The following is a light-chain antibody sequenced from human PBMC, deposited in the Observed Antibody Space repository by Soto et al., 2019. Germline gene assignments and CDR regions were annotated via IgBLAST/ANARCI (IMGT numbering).Light chain of an antibody. CDR3: QQYDSYWT. Sequence: DIQMTQSPSTLSASEGDRVTISCRASQSINTWLAWYQQKPGKAPKLLIYDASTLGSGVPSRFSGSGSGTQFTLTISSLQPDDFATYYCQQYDSYWTFGQGTKVEIK. CDR2: DAS. V-gene: IGKV1-5*01. J-gene: IGKJ1*01. CDR1: QSINTW.